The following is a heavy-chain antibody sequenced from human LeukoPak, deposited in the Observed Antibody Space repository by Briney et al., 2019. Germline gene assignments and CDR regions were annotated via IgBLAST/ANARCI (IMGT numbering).Heavy chain of an antibody. V-gene: IGHV4-59*12. J-gene: IGHJ4*02. CDR2: IYYSGST. Sequence: SETLSLTCTVSGGSISSYYWSWIRQPPGKGLEWIGYIYYSGSTNYNPSLKSRVTISVDKSKNQFSLKLSSVTAADTAVYYCARTNIAAAATDYWGQGTLVTVSS. D-gene: IGHD6-13*01. CDR3: ARTNIAAAATDY. CDR1: GGSISSYY.